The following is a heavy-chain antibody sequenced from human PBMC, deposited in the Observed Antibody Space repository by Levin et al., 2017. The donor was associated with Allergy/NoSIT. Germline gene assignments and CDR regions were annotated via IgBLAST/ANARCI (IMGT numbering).Heavy chain of an antibody. CDR1: GYTFTNYW. CDR2: IHPGDSET. V-gene: IGHV5-51*01. CDR3: ARRRDEGLVSPAINNWFDP. D-gene: IGHD6-19*01. Sequence: GESLKISCQGSGYTFTNYWIGWVRLVPGKGLEWMGIIHPGDSETTYSPSYEGQVTISADRSINTAYLQWSSLQASDSAIYYCARRRDEGLVSPAINNWFDPWGQGTLVTVSS. J-gene: IGHJ5*02.